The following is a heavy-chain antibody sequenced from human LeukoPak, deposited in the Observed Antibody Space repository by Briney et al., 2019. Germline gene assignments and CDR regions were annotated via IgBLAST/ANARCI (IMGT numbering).Heavy chain of an antibody. D-gene: IGHD2-2*01. Sequence: SETLSLTCTVSGASINNYHWGWIRQPAGKGPEWIGRINKGGSTNYNSSLKSRVTISLDASTNQFSLKLSSVTAADTAEYYCARDHCTTTGCYEDYYYGLDVWGQGTTVTVSS. CDR2: INKGGST. V-gene: IGHV4-4*07. J-gene: IGHJ6*02. CDR3: ARDHCTTTGCYEDYYYGLDV. CDR1: GASINNYH.